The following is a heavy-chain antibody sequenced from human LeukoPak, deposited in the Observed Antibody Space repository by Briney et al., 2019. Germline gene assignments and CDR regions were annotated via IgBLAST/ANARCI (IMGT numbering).Heavy chain of an antibody. J-gene: IGHJ6*03. Sequence: ASEKVSCKASAYTFTGYYMHWVRQAPGQGLEWMRRINPNSGGTNYAQKVQGRVTMTRDTSISTAYMELSRLRSDDTAVYYCARGDILTGYYSVYYYMDVWGKGTTVTVSS. CDR3: ARGDILTGYYSVYYYMDV. CDR2: INPNSGGT. V-gene: IGHV1-2*06. D-gene: IGHD3-9*01. CDR1: AYTFTGYY.